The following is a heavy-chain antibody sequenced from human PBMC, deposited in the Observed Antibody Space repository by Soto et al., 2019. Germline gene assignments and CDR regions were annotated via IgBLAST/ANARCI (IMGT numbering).Heavy chain of an antibody. V-gene: IGHV3-23*01. CDR2: ISDGGYST. J-gene: IGHJ6*02. Sequence: GGSLRLSCAASGFTFSSYAMSWVRQAPGKGLEWVSSISDGGYSTYYADSVKGRFTISRDNSRNTLYLQMNSLTGDDTAVYYCAKSRDGYSFYFYYGMDVWGQGTTVTVS. D-gene: IGHD4-4*01. CDR1: GFTFSSYA. CDR3: AKSRDGYSFYFYYGMDV.